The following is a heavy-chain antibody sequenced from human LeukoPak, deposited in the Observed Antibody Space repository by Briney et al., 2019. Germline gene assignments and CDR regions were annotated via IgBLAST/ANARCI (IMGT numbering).Heavy chain of an antibody. V-gene: IGHV3-30-3*01. J-gene: IGHJ3*02. CDR1: GFTFSSYA. D-gene: IGHD1-26*01. CDR2: ISYDGSNK. Sequence: PGRSLRLSCAASGFTFSSYAMHWVRQAPGKGLEWVAVISYDGSNKYYADSVKGRFTISRDNSKNTLYLQMNSLRAEDTAVYYCARESWWELLGGTGGSAFDIWGQGTMVTVSS. CDR3: ARESWWELLGGTGGSAFDI.